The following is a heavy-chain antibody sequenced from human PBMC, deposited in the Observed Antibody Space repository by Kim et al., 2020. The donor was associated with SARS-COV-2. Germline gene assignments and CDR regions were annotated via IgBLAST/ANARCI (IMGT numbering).Heavy chain of an antibody. V-gene: IGHV3-33*01. J-gene: IGHJ4*02. D-gene: IGHD6-19*01. CDR2: IWYDGSNK. CDR1: GFSFSNYG. CDR3: ARRGVLAAFDY. Sequence: GGSLRLSCATSGFSFSNYGMHWVRQSPGKGLEWLTLIWYDGSNKIYAESVKGRFTVSRDNSKNILYLQMNSLRDEDTGVYYCARRGVLAAFDYWGQGNL.